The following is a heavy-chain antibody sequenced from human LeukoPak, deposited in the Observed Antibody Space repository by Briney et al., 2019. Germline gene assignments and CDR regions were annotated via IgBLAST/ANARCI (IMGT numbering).Heavy chain of an antibody. CDR2: ISSNGGST. Sequence: GGSLRFSCSASGFTFSSYAMHWVRQAPGKGLEYVSTISSNGGSTFYADSVKGRFTISRDNSKNTLYLQMSSLRPEDTAVYYCVKSYSSGWYFFDYWGQGTLVTVSS. CDR3: VKSYSSGWYFFDY. CDR1: GFTFSSYA. V-gene: IGHV3-64D*09. D-gene: IGHD6-19*01. J-gene: IGHJ4*02.